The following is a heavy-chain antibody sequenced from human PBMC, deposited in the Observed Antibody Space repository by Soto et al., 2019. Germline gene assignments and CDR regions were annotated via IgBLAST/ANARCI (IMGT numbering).Heavy chain of an antibody. D-gene: IGHD3-9*01. CDR1: GFSLNTRGVG. CDR2: ISWDGEK. J-gene: IGHJ4*02. V-gene: IGHV2-5*02. CDR3: PHRRGDLLTGHSYFDY. Sequence: QITLKESGPTLVKPTQTLTLTCTFSGFSLNTRGVGVGWIRQPPGKALEWLALISWDGEKRYSPSLKSRLTITKDPSENQVVLTLTTMDPVDTATYYCPHRRGDLLTGHSYFDYWGQGTLVTVSS.